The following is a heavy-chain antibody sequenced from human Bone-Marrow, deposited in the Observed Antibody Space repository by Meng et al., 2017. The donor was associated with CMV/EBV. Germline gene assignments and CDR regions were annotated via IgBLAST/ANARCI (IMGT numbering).Heavy chain of an antibody. D-gene: IGHD3-16*01. J-gene: IGHJ4*02. V-gene: IGHV1-46*01. CDR1: GYIFTNYY. CDR3: ARDGFMITFGGASAY. CDR2: ITSGHGST. Sequence: ASVKVSCKASGYIFTNYYMHWVRQAPGQGLEWMAIITSGHGSTTYAQKFQGRVTMTRDTSTSTVYMELSSLRSDDTAVYYCARDGFMITFGGASAYWGQGTLVTVSS.